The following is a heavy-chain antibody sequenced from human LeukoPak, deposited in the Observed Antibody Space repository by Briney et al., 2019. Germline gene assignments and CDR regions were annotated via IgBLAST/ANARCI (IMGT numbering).Heavy chain of an antibody. V-gene: IGHV3-7*04. Sequence: PGGSLRLSCVGSGLTFSSYWMSWVRQAPGKGLEWVANIKQDGSEKYYVDSVKGRFTISRDNAKNSLYLQMNSLRAEDTAVYYCARDRGGTYEIYFFDYWGQGTLVTVSS. CDR3: ARDRGGTYEIYFFDY. CDR2: IKQDGSEK. J-gene: IGHJ4*02. CDR1: GLTFSSYW. D-gene: IGHD1-26*01.